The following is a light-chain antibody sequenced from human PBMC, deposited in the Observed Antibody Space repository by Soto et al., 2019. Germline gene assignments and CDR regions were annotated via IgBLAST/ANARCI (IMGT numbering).Light chain of an antibody. V-gene: IGKV1-33*01. CDR1: QDISNY. CDR2: DAS. CDR3: LQHNTYPWT. J-gene: IGKJ1*01. Sequence: DIQMTQSPSSLSASVGDRVTITCQASQDISNYLTWYQQKPGKAPKLLIYDASNFETGVPSRFSGSGYGTEFTLTISSLQPEDFATYYCLQHNTYPWTFGKGTKVDIK.